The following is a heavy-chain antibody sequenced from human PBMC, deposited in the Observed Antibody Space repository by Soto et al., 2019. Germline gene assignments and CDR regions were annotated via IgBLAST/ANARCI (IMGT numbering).Heavy chain of an antibody. CDR2: IIPIFGTA. CDR3: ARGRDYYDSSGYYSYNWFDP. V-gene: IGHV1-69*13. Sequence: GASVKVSCKASGGTLSSYAISWVRQAPGQGLEWMGGIIPIFGTANYAQKFQGRVTITADESTSTAYMELSSLRSEDTAVYYCARGRDYYDSSGYYSYNWFDPWGQGTLVTVSS. CDR1: GGTLSSYA. D-gene: IGHD3-22*01. J-gene: IGHJ5*02.